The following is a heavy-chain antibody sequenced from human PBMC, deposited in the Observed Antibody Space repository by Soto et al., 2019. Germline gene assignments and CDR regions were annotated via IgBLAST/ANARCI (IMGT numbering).Heavy chain of an antibody. V-gene: IGHV5-10-1*01. D-gene: IGHD6-6*01. CDR3: ARGSSSSGGYYYYGMDV. CDR2: IDPSDSYT. CDR1: GYSFTSYW. J-gene: IGHJ6*02. Sequence: PGESLKISCKGSGYSFTSYWISWVRQMPGKGLEWMGRIDPSDSYTNYSPSFQGHVTISADKSISTAYLQWSSLKASDTAMYYCARGSSSSGGYYYYGMDVWGQGTTVTVSS.